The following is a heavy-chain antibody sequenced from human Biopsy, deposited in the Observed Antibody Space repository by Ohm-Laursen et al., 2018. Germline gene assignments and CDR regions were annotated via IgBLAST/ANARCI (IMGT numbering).Heavy chain of an antibody. CDR2: ISEDGTNK. CDR3: AKDQGVARTYYYYPYGMGV. J-gene: IGHJ6*02. CDR1: GVTFSRYG. V-gene: IGHV3-30*18. Sequence: SLRLSCAASGVTFSRYGMHWVRQAPGKGLEWVASISEDGTNKYYEDSVKGRFTVSRDNSKNTLYLQMNSLRAEDTAVFYCAKDQGVARTYYYYPYGMGVWGQGTTVTVSS. D-gene: IGHD3-16*01.